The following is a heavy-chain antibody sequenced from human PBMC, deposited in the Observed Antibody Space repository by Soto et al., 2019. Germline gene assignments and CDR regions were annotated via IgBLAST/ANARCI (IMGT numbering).Heavy chain of an antibody. CDR2: VGGSGDST. V-gene: IGHV3-23*01. D-gene: IGHD2-15*01. CDR1: GFTFSNYA. J-gene: IGHJ4*02. Sequence: EVQLLDSGGGLVQPGGSLRLSCAASGFTFSNYAMSWVRQAPGKGLEWVSGVGGSGDSTYYADSVKGRFTISRDNSKEPLSLQMTSLRAEDTAVYYCAKSPLGYCSGGSCYPPHYFDYWGQGTLVTVSS. CDR3: AKSPLGYCSGGSCYPPHYFDY.